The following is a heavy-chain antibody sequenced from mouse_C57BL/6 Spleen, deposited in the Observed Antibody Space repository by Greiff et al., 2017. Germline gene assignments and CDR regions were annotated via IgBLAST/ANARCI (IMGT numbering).Heavy chain of an antibody. V-gene: IGHV1-5*01. Sequence: VQLQQSGTVLARPGASVKMSCKTSGYTFTSYWMHWVKQRPGQGLEWIGAIYPGNSDTSYNQKFKGKAKLTAVTSASTAYMELSSLTNEDSAVYYCTRTYYSNYPYAKDYGGQGTSVTVSS. CDR3: TRTYYSNYPYAKDY. J-gene: IGHJ4*01. CDR2: IYPGNSDT. CDR1: GYTFTSYW. D-gene: IGHD2-5*01.